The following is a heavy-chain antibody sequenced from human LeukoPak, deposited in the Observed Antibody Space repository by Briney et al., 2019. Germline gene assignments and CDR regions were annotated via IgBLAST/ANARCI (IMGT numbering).Heavy chain of an antibody. CDR1: GYTFASYD. Sequence: ASVKVSCKASGYTFASYDINWVRQATGQGLEWMGWMNPNSGNTGYAQKCQGRVTITMNTSISTAYMELSSLTSEDTAVYYCARGPYTHYDSSGDYYNWFDPWGQGTLVTVSS. CDR2: MNPNSGNT. J-gene: IGHJ5*02. CDR3: ARGPYTHYDSSGDYYNWFDP. D-gene: IGHD3-22*01. V-gene: IGHV1-8*03.